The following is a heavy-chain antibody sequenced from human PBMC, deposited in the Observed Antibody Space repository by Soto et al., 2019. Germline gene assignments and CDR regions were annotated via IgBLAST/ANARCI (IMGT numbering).Heavy chain of an antibody. J-gene: IGHJ4*02. V-gene: IGHV3-23*01. CDR2: ISGSGGST. CDR1: GFTFSNYA. CDR3: VRDRGYNAFDY. D-gene: IGHD5-18*01. Sequence: GGSLRLSCAASGFTFSNYAISWVRQAPGKGLEWVSSISGSGGSTYYADSVKGRFTISRDNSKNTLYLQMNSLRAEDTAVYYCVRDRGYNAFDYWGLGTLVTVSS.